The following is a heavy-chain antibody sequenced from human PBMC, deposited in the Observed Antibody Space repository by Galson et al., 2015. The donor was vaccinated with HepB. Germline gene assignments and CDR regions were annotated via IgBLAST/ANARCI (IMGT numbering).Heavy chain of an antibody. CDR1: GYTFTSYW. J-gene: IGHJ4*02. CDR2: IYPGDSRT. V-gene: IGHV5-51*01. Sequence: QSGAEVKKPGESLKISCKGSGYTFTSYWIGWVRQMPGKGLEWMGIIYPGDSRTTYSPSFQGQVTISADKSISTAYLQWRSLKASDTSMYFCAKLDEAGLLDPDGDHEFFDYWSQGTLSPSPQ. CDR3: AKLDEAGLLDPDGDHEFFDY. D-gene: IGHD4-17*01.